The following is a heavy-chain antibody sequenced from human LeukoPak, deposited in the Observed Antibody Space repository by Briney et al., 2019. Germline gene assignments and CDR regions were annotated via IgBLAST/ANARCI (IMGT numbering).Heavy chain of an antibody. CDR1: GGSISSGGYY. Sequence: KSSETLSQTCTVSGGSISSGGYYWSWIRQHPGKGLEWIGYIYYSGSTYYNPSLKSQVTISVDTSKNQFSLKLSSVTAADTAVYYCARASKGPAARAFDYWGQGTLVTVSS. CDR3: ARASKGPAARAFDY. J-gene: IGHJ4*02. V-gene: IGHV4-31*01. CDR2: IYYSGST. D-gene: IGHD2-2*01.